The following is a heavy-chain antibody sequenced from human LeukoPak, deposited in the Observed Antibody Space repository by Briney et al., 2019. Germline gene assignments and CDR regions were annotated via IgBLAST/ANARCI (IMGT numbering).Heavy chain of an antibody. Sequence: PGGSLRLSCAASGFTFSSYSMNWVRQAPGKGLEWVSSISSSSSYIYYADSVKGRFTISRDNAKNSLYLQMNSLRAEDTAVYYCARALGFRYCSSTSCYFPPGGNDAFDIWGQGTMVTVSS. J-gene: IGHJ3*02. D-gene: IGHD2-2*01. V-gene: IGHV3-21*01. CDR3: ARALGFRYCSSTSCYFPPGGNDAFDI. CDR1: GFTFSSYS. CDR2: ISSSSSYI.